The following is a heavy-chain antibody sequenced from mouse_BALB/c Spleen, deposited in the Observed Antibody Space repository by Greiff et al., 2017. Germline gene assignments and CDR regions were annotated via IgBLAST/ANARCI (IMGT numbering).Heavy chain of an antibody. CDR1: GFNIEDTY. J-gene: IGHJ3*01. CDR3: ARSGSYDGWFAY. V-gene: IGHV14-3*02. Sequence: EVQLQQSGAELVKPGASVKLSCTASGFNIEDTYMHWVKQRPEQGLEWIGRIDPANGNTKYDPKFQGKATITADTSSNTAYLQLSSLTSEDTAVYYCARSGSYDGWFAYWGQGTLVTVSA. CDR2: IDPANGNT. D-gene: IGHD2-12*01.